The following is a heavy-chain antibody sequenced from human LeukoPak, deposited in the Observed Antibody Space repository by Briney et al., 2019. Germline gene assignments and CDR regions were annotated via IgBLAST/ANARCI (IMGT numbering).Heavy chain of an antibody. D-gene: IGHD3-10*01. Sequence: GGSLRLSCAASGFTFSNAWMSWVRQTPGKGLEWVGRIKSKTDGGTTDYVAPVKGRFTISRDDTKNTLYLQMNSLKSEDTAVYYCTTDYGSGSYRYFNYWGQGTLVTVSS. CDR1: GFTFSNAW. CDR2: IKSKTDGGTT. J-gene: IGHJ4*02. V-gene: IGHV3-15*01. CDR3: TTDYGSGSYRYFNY.